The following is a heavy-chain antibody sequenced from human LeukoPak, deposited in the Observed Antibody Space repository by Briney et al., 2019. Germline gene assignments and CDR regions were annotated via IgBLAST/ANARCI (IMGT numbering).Heavy chain of an antibody. Sequence: GGSLRLSCAASGFTFNSYWMHWVRQDPEKGLVWVSRINTDGSTTSYADSVKGRFTISRDNAKNTLYLQMNSLRAEDTSVYYCAKDRYYDILTGFGSYFDYWGQGTLVTVSS. D-gene: IGHD3-9*01. CDR1: GFTFNSYW. V-gene: IGHV3-74*01. CDR3: AKDRYYDILTGFGSYFDY. J-gene: IGHJ4*02. CDR2: INTDGSTT.